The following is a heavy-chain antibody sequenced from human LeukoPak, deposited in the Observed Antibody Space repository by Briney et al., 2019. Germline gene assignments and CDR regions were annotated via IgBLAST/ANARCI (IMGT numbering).Heavy chain of an antibody. V-gene: IGHV3-20*04. CDR1: GFTFDDYG. CDR3: ARGSRYYDFWSDISGPSQPYFI. J-gene: IGHJ3*02. Sequence: GGSLRLSCAASGFTFDDYGMSWVRQAPGKGLEWVSGINWNGGSTGYADSVKGRFTISRDNAKNSLYLQMNSLRAEDTAVYYCARGSRYYDFWSDISGPSQPYFIWGQGAMVTVSS. D-gene: IGHD3-3*01. CDR2: INWNGGST.